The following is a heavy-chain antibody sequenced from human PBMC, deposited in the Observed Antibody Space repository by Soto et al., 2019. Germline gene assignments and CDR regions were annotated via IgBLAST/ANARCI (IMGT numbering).Heavy chain of an antibody. CDR2: ISRDGSTM. Sequence: QVQLVESGGGVVQPGRSLRLSCAASGVTLSNFGMHWVRQAPGKGLEWVAVISRDGSTMFYADSVKGRFTISRDSSRNTLYLPMNSLRAEDSAVYHCVGEVASGYWGQGTLVTVSS. CDR3: VGEVASGY. D-gene: IGHD3-10*01. CDR1: GVTLSNFG. V-gene: IGHV3-30*03. J-gene: IGHJ4*02.